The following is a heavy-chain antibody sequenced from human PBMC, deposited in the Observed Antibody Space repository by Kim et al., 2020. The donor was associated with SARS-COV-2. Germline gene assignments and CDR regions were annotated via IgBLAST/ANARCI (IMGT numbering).Heavy chain of an antibody. CDR1: GFTFSSYA. CDR3: AKSFYDVLTGYPRGYFDY. V-gene: IGHV3-23*01. D-gene: IGHD3-9*01. Sequence: GGSLRLSCAASGFTFSSYAMSWVRQAPGKGLEWVSAISGSGGSTYYADSVKGRFTISRDNSNNTLYLQMNSLRAEDTAVYYCAKSFYDVLTGYPRGYFDYWGQGALVTVSS. CDR2: ISGSGGST. J-gene: IGHJ4*02.